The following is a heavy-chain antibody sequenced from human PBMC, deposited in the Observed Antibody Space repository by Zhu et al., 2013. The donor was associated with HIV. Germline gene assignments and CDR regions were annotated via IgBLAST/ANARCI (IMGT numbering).Heavy chain of an antibody. CDR2: LDPAAGTT. D-gene: IGHD2-2*01. J-gene: IGHJ3*02. CDR3: ARSPALLPAVYNGDGFDI. CDR1: GYTFTSYY. Sequence: QVQLIQSGAGVMKPGGSVRISCKTSGYTFTSYYIHWVRRAPGHGLEWMGLLDPAAGTTTYAQVFKGRLTVTRDTSTATVYMQLSGLRSEDTAVYYCARSPALLPAVYNGDGFDIWGQGTMVTVSS. V-gene: IGHV1-46*01.